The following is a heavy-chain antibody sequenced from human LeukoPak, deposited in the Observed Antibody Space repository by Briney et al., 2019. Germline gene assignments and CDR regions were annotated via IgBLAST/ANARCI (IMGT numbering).Heavy chain of an antibody. CDR3: ARDPWQLPYLPYYYYMDV. CDR1: GFTFSSYA. D-gene: IGHD2-15*01. J-gene: IGHJ6*03. CDR2: ISYDGSNK. Sequence: GGSLRLSCAASGFTFSSYAMHWVRQAPGKGLEWVAVISYDGSNKYYADSVKGRFTISRDNSKNTLYLQMNSLRAEDTAVYYCARDPWQLPYLPYYYYMDVWGKGTTVTVSS. V-gene: IGHV3-30-3*01.